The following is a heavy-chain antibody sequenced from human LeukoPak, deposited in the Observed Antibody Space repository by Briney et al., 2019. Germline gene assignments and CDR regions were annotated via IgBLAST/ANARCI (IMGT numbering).Heavy chain of an antibody. Sequence: ASVKVSCKASGYTFTSYAMNWVRQAPGQGLEWMGLINPTGGSTGYAQKFQGRVTMTRDMSTSTDYMELSSLRSEDTAIYYCARDNSVGDNAWWFDPWGQGTLVTASS. V-gene: IGHV1-46*01. CDR1: GYTFTSYA. D-gene: IGHD1-26*01. J-gene: IGHJ5*02. CDR3: ARDNSVGDNAWWFDP. CDR2: INPTGGST.